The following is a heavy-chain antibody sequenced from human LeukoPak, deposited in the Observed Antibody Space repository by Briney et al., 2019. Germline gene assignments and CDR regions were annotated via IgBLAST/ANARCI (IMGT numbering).Heavy chain of an antibody. CDR1: GFTFRSHS. CDR2: ISSSSGSI. J-gene: IGHJ3*02. CDR3: ATLTTVVLDAFDI. D-gene: IGHD4-23*01. Sequence: GGSLRLSCAASGFTFRSHSMNWVRQAPGKGLEVVSSISSSSGSIYYTDSAKGRFTISRDNAKNSLYLQMNSLRAEDTAVYYCATLTTVVLDAFDIWGQGTMVTVSS. V-gene: IGHV3-21*01.